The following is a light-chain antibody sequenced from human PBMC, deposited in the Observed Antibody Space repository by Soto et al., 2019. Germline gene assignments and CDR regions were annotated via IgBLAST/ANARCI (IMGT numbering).Light chain of an antibody. J-gene: IGKJ4*01. V-gene: IGKV1-9*01. CDR1: QGITSY. CDR2: GAS. Sequence: IQLTQSPSSLSASVGDSVTITCRASQGITSYLAWYQQKPGKAPNLLIYGASTLQSGVPSRFSGSGSGTDFTLTISCLQSEDFATYYCQQYYSYPLTFGGGTRWIS. CDR3: QQYYSYPLT.